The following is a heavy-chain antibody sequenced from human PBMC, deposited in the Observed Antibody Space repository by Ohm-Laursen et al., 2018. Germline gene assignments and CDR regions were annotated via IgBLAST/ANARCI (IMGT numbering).Heavy chain of an antibody. V-gene: IGHV3-21*05. CDR1: GFTFSDHG. CDR2: INAYKNDL. CDR3: ARDQSSIAAAGTFDY. D-gene: IGHD6-13*01. J-gene: IGHJ4*02. Sequence: SLRLSCAASGFTFSDHGMNWVRQAPGKGLEWLSYINAYKNDLFYADSVKGRFTISRDNAKNSLYLQMNSLRAEDTAVYYCARDQSSIAAAGTFDYWGQGTLVTVSS.